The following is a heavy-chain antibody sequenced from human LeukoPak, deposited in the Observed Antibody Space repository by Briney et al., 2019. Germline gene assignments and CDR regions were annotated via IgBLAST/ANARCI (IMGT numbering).Heavy chain of an antibody. CDR2: IYHSGST. CDR3: ARATNLAVAGTSYMDV. V-gene: IGHV4-38-2*02. Sequence: SETLSLTCTVSGGSITSGYYWGWIRQPPGKGLEWIGSIYHSGSTYYNPSLKSRVTISVDTSKNQFSLRLSSVTAADTAVYYCARATNLAVAGTSYMDVWGKGTTVTVSS. J-gene: IGHJ6*03. CDR1: GGSITSGYY. D-gene: IGHD6-19*01.